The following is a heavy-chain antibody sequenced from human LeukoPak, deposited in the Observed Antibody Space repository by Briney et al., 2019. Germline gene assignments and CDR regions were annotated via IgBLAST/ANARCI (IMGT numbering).Heavy chain of an antibody. CDR1: GFIFSSYG. CDR3: AKDAGRGAMVDY. Sequence: GSLRLSCSASGFIFSSYGMHWVRQAPGKGLEWVAFIRYDGSDTHYADSVRGRFTASRDNSKNTLYLQMNSLRAEDTSVYYCAKDAGRGAMVDYWGQGTLVTVSS. D-gene: IGHD3-10*01. CDR2: IRYDGSDT. V-gene: IGHV3-30*02. J-gene: IGHJ4*02.